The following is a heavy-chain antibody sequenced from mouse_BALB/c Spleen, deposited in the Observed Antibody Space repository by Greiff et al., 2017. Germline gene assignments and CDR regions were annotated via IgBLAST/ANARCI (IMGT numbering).Heavy chain of an antibody. Sequence: EVKLVESGGGLVQPGGSMKLSCVASGFTFSNYWMNWVRQSPEKGLEWVAEIRLKSNNYATHYAESVKGRFTISRDDSKSSVYLQMNNLRAEDTGIYYCTRGTTMITTYYAMDYWGQGTSVTVSS. D-gene: IGHD2-4*01. CDR2: IRLKSNNYAT. J-gene: IGHJ4*01. V-gene: IGHV6-6*02. CDR3: TRGTTMITTYYAMDY. CDR1: GFTFSNYW.